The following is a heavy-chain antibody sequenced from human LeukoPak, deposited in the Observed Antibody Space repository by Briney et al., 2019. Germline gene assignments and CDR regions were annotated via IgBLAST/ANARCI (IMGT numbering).Heavy chain of an antibody. CDR3: ARDRGVNGYFDL. J-gene: IGHJ2*01. Sequence: PGGSLRLSCAASGFTFSSCGMHWVRQAPGKGLEWVAVISYDGSNKYYADSVKGRFTISGDNAKKSLYIQMNSLRGEDTAVYYCARDRGVNGYFDLWGRGTLVTVSS. V-gene: IGHV3-30*03. CDR2: ISYDGSNK. CDR1: GFTFSSCG. D-gene: IGHD3-10*01.